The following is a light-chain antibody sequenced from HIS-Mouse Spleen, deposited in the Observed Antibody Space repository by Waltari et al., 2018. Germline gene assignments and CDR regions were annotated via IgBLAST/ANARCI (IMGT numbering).Light chain of an antibody. CDR3: QQYYSTPWT. V-gene: IGKV4-1*01. CDR2: WAS. J-gene: IGKJ1*01. Sequence: DIVMTQSPDSLAVSLGERATLNCKSSQSVLYSSNNKNYLAWYQQKPGQHPKLLIYWASTRESGVPDRFSGSGSGTDFTLTISSLQAEDVAVYYCQQYYSTPWTFGQGTKVEIK. CDR1: QSVLYSSNNKNY.